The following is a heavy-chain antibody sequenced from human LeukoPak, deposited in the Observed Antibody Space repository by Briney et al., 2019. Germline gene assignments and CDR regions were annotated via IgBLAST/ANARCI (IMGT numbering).Heavy chain of an antibody. J-gene: IGHJ4*02. CDR1: GLTFNSYW. V-gene: IGHV3-74*01. CDR2: INGDGSTT. D-gene: IGHD6-19*01. Sequence: PGGSLRLSCAASGLTFNSYWMHWVRQGPGEGLVWVSRINGDGSTTGYADSVKGRFTISRDNTKNTLYLQKNSLRAEDTAVYYCARGGYSSGWSPYWGQGTLVTVSS. CDR3: ARGGYSSGWSPY.